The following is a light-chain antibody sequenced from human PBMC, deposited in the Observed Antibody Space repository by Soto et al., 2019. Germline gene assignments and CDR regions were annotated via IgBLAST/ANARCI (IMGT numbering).Light chain of an antibody. V-gene: IGKV1-6*01. CDR1: QAIRTA. CDR3: LLDFRYFWA. J-gene: IGKJ1*01. CDR2: AAS. Sequence: AIQLTQSPSSLYASVGDTVTITCRASQAIRTALGWYQQKPGKVPKLLIYAASILQSGVPSRFSGSGSGTDFTLTISSLQPEDFATYYCLLDFRYFWAFGQGTKVDIK.